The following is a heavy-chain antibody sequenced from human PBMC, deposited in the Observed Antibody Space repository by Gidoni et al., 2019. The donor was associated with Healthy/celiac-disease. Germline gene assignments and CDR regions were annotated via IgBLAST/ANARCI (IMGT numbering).Heavy chain of an antibody. CDR1: GGSFSGYY. Sequence: QVQLQQWGAGLLKSSETLSLTCAVYGGSFSGYYWSWIRQPPGKGLEWIGEINHSGSTNYNPSLKSRVTISVDTSKNQFSLKLSSVTAADTAVYYCARIYYDSSGYYYAFDYWGQGTLVTVSS. CDR2: INHSGST. D-gene: IGHD3-22*01. J-gene: IGHJ4*02. CDR3: ARIYYDSSGYYYAFDY. V-gene: IGHV4-34*01.